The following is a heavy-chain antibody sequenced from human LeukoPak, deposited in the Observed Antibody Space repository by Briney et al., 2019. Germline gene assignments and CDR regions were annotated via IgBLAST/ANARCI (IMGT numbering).Heavy chain of an antibody. CDR3: ARARGGYVDY. D-gene: IGHD2-15*01. J-gene: IGHJ4*02. Sequence: ASVKVSCKASGYTFTGYYMHWVRQAPGQGLEWMGWVSPYNVNTNYAQRLQGRVTMTTDTSTSTAHMELRSLRSDDTAVYYCARARGGYVDYWGQGTLVTVSS. CDR2: VSPYNVNT. V-gene: IGHV1-18*04. CDR1: GYTFTGYY.